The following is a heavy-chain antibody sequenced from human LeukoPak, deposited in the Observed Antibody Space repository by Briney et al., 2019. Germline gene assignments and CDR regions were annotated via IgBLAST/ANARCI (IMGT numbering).Heavy chain of an antibody. V-gene: IGHV1-69*02. CDR1: GGTFTSYT. D-gene: IGHD2-15*01. CDR3: ASASWQLPRPHAFDI. Sequence: GASVKVSCKASGGTFTSYTISWVRQAPGQGLEWMGRIIPILGIANYAQKFQGRVTITADKSTSTAYMELSSLRSEDTAVYYYASASWQLPRPHAFDIWGQGTMVTVSS. J-gene: IGHJ3*02. CDR2: IIPILGIA.